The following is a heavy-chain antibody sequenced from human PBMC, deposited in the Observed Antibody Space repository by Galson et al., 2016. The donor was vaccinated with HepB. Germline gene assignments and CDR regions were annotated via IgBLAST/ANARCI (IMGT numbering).Heavy chain of an antibody. D-gene: IGHD2-2*01. CDR1: GFTLTNSA. Sequence: SLRLSCAASGFTLTNSAMSWVRQAPGKGLEWVSAMSDSGGRTYYADSVKCRVTISRDNSRNTLYLQMNSLRADDTAVYYCAGVPSGKRLDYWVQGTLVTVSS. CDR3: AGVPSGKRLDY. J-gene: IGHJ4*02. V-gene: IGHV3-23*01. CDR2: MSDSGGRT.